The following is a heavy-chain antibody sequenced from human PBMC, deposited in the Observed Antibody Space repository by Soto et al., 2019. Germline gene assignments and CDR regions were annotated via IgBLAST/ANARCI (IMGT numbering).Heavy chain of an antibody. Sequence: GGSLRLSCAASGFTFSSYGMHWVRQAPGKGLEWVAVIWYDGSNKYYADSVKGRFTISRDNSKNTLYLQMNSLRAEDTAVYYCARDRLPNYYYYYGMDVWGQGTTVTVSS. D-gene: IGHD6-6*01. V-gene: IGHV3-33*01. CDR1: GFTFSSYG. CDR3: ARDRLPNYYYYYGMDV. CDR2: IWYDGSNK. J-gene: IGHJ6*02.